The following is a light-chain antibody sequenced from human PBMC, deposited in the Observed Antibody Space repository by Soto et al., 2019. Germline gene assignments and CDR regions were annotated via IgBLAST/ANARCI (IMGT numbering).Light chain of an antibody. V-gene: IGKV3-20*01. CDR2: GAS. CDR3: QQYGTLPPT. J-gene: IGKJ4*01. Sequence: EIVLTQSPGTLSLSPGERDTISCRASQTVTNTYLAWYQQKSGQAPNFLIYGASNRATGIPDRFSGSGSGTDLTLTISRLESEDFAVYYCQQYGTLPPTFGGGTKVEI. CDR1: QTVTNTY.